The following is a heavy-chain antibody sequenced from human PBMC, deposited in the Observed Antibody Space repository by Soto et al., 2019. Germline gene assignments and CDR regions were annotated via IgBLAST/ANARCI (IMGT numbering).Heavy chain of an antibody. D-gene: IGHD2-15*01. CDR3: AREEGYCSGGSCYYYGMDV. Sequence: PGGSLRLSCAASGFTFSSYEMNWVRQAPGKGLEWVSYISSSGSTIYYADSVKGRFTISRDNAKNSLYLQMNSLRAEDTAVYYCAREEGYCSGGSCYYYGMDVWGQGTTVTVSS. CDR2: ISSSGSTI. V-gene: IGHV3-48*03. J-gene: IGHJ6*02. CDR1: GFTFSSYE.